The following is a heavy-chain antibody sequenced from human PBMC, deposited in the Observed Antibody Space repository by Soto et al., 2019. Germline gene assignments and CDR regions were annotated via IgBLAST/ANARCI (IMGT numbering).Heavy chain of an antibody. D-gene: IGHD6-6*01. CDR2: IWYDGSNK. Sequence: VGSLRLSCAASGFTFSSYGMHWVRQAPGKGLEWVAVIWYDGSNKYYADSVKGRFTISRDNSKNTLYLQMNSLRAEDTAVYYCARDLYSSSYYFDYWGQGTLVTVSS. V-gene: IGHV3-33*01. CDR1: GFTFSSYG. CDR3: ARDLYSSSYYFDY. J-gene: IGHJ4*02.